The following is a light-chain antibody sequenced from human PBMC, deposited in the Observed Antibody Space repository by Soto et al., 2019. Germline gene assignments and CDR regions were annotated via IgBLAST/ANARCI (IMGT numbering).Light chain of an antibody. Sequence: EIVLTQSPGTLSLSPGERATLSCRASQSVSSTSLAWYQQRPGQPPRLLIYGASSRATGIPDRFSGSGSGTDFTLTINRLEPEDFAVYYCQQYGTSSYTFGQGTKLEIK. CDR2: GAS. CDR3: QQYGTSSYT. V-gene: IGKV3-20*01. J-gene: IGKJ2*01. CDR1: QSVSSTS.